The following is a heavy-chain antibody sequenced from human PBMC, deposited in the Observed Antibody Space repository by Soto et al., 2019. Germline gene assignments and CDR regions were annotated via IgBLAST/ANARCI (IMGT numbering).Heavy chain of an antibody. V-gene: IGHV4-59*11. CDR1: GASMENHY. CDR2: MFYTGRA. J-gene: IGHJ4*02. D-gene: IGHD1-26*01. CDR3: ARSGHPIEGAV. Sequence: KTSETLSLTCTVSGASMENHYGSWIRQPPGKGLEYIGYMFYTGRADYNASFTSRVTMSVDTSNNQFSLKLRSVSAADTAVYYCARSGHPIEGAVWGRGIQVTVSS.